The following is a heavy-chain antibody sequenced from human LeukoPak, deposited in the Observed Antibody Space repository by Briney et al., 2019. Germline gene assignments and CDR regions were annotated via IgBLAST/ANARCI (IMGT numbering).Heavy chain of an antibody. CDR3: AKVKDSSGNAFDI. J-gene: IGHJ3*02. V-gene: IGHV3-74*01. CDR2: INSDGSDT. Sequence: GGSLRLSCAASGFTFSSYWMHWVRRVPGKGLVWVSRINSDGSDTTYADSVKGRFTISRDNAKNTLYLQMNSLRAEDTALYYCAKVKDSSGNAFDIWGQGTMVTVSS. D-gene: IGHD6-25*01. CDR1: GFTFSSYW.